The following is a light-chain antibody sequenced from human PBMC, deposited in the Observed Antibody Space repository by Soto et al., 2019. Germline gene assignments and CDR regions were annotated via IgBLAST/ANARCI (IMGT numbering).Light chain of an antibody. CDR1: QSVSSSY. J-gene: IGKJ5*01. CDR3: QQYGSSLIT. V-gene: IGKV3-20*01. CDR2: GAS. Sequence: EIVLTQSPGTLSLSPGERATLSCRASQSVSSSYLAWYQQKPGQAPRLLIYGASSRATGIPDRFSGSGSGTAFTLTISRLEPEDFAVYYWQQYGSSLITFGQGTRLEIK.